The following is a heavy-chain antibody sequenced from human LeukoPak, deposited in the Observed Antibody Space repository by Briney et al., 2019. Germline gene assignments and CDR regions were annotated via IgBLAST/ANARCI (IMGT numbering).Heavy chain of an antibody. Sequence: GEPLKISCKASGYSFTSYWIGWVRQMPGKGLEWMGIIYPGDYDTRYSPSFQGQVTISADKSISTAYLQWSSLKASDTAMYYCARAVGAVADNCDYWGQGTLVSVSS. D-gene: IGHD6-19*01. CDR1: GYSFTSYW. CDR2: IYPGDYDT. J-gene: IGHJ4*02. CDR3: ARAVGAVADNCDY. V-gene: IGHV5-51*01.